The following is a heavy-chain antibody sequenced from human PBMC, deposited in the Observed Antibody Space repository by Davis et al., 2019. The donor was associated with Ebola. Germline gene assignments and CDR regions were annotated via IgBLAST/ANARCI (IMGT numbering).Heavy chain of an antibody. V-gene: IGHV4-31*03. J-gene: IGHJ5*02. CDR2: IYYSGST. CDR3: ARAYSSSWYGENWFDP. Sequence: MPSETLSLTCTVSGGSISSGGYYWSWIRQHPGKGLEWIGYIYYSGSTYYNPSLKSRVTISVDTSKNQFSLKLSSVTAADTAVYYCARAYSSSWYGENWFDPWGQGTLVTVSS. D-gene: IGHD6-13*01. CDR1: GGSISSGGYY.